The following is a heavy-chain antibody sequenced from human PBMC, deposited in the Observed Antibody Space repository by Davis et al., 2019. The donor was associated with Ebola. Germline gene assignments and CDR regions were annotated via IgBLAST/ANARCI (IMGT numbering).Heavy chain of an antibody. CDR3: AHLGPQRYCSGGGCHGYLDY. J-gene: IGHJ4*02. V-gene: IGHV1-46*01. CDR2: INPSGGST. CDR1: GYTFTGYY. D-gene: IGHD2-15*01. Sequence: ASVKVSCKASGYTFTGYYMHWVRQAPGQGLEWIGIINPSGGSTSYAQKFQGRVTITADESTRTAYMELNGLRSEDTAVYYCAHLGPQRYCSGGGCHGYLDYWGQGTLVTVSS.